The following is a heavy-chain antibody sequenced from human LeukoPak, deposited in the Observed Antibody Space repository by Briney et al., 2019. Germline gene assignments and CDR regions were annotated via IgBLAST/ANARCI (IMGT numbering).Heavy chain of an antibody. CDR2: ISAYNGNT. CDR1: GYRFTNYG. D-gene: IGHD3-10*01. CDR3: ATMVRGVISRRLYYYYYMDV. J-gene: IGHJ6*03. V-gene: IGHV1-18*01. Sequence: WASVKVSCKASGYRFTNYGVSWVRQAPGQGLEWMGWISAYNGNTNYVQKLQGRVTMTIDTSTSTAYMELRSLISDDTAVYYCATMVRGVISRRLYYYYYMDVWGKGTAVTISS.